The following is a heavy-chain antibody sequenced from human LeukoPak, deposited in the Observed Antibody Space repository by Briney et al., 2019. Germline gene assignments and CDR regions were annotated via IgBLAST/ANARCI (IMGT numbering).Heavy chain of an antibody. CDR2: INHSGST. CDR1: GGSFSGYY. Sequence: SETLSLTCAVYGGSFSGYYWSWVRQPPGKGLEWIGEINHSGSTNYNPSLKSRVTISVDTSKNQFSLKLSSVTAADTAVYYCARASWFFDYWGQGTLVTVSS. D-gene: IGHD3-10*01. V-gene: IGHV4-34*01. CDR3: ARASWFFDY. J-gene: IGHJ4*02.